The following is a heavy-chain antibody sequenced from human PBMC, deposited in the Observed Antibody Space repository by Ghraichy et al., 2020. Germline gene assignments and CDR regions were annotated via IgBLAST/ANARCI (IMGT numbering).Heavy chain of an antibody. J-gene: IGHJ4*02. CDR2: IYHSGST. D-gene: IGHD3-22*01. V-gene: IGHV4-38-2*02. Sequence: SETLSLTCTVSGYSISSGYYWGWIRQPPGKGLERIGSIYHSGSTYYNPSLKSRVTISVDTSKNQFSLKLSSVTAADTAVYYCARGFALVSGYSFDYWGQGTLVTVSS. CDR3: ARGFALVSGYSFDY. CDR1: GYSISSGYY.